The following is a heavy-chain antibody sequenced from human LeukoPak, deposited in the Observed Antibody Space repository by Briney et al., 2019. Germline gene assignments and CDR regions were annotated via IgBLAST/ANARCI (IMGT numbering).Heavy chain of an antibody. V-gene: IGHV3-30*18. J-gene: IGHJ6*02. CDR2: ISYDGSNK. D-gene: IGHD3-10*01. CDR1: GFTFGSYG. Sequence: GGSLRLSCAASGFTFGSYGMHWVRQAPGKGLEWVAVISYDGSNKYYADSVKGRFTISRDNSKNTLYPQMNSLRAEDTAVYYCAKGDYYGSGSRYGMDVWGQGTTVTVSS. CDR3: AKGDYYGSGSRYGMDV.